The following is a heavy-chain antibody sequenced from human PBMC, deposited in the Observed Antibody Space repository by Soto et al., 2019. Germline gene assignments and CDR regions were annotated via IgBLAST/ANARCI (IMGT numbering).Heavy chain of an antibody. CDR3: ARHGVIVTRSEYFQR. CDR1: GSSINSGGYY. J-gene: IGHJ1*01. CDR2: IYDSENT. D-gene: IGHD2-21*01. Sequence: QVQLRESGPGLVQPSQTLSLTCTVSGSSINSGGYYWSWIRQLPGKGLEWIGYIYDSENTQYNPSLKRRFTIAVHTSKSQFSLELTSVTAAHTALYYCARHGVIVTRSEYFQRSGQGTLVTVSS. V-gene: IGHV4-31*03.